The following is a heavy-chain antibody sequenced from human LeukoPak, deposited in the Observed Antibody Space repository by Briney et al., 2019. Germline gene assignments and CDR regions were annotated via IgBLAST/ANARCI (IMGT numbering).Heavy chain of an antibody. Sequence: GGSLRLSCAASGFPFSGYGIHWVRQAPGKGLEWVAVISYDGNNKYCADSVKGRFTISRDNSKNTLYLEMNSLRAEDTAVYYCAKDASRGAVAGMMYYFDYWGQGALVTVSS. CDR2: ISYDGNNK. J-gene: IGHJ4*02. V-gene: IGHV3-30*18. CDR1: GFPFSGYG. CDR3: AKDASRGAVAGMMYYFDY. D-gene: IGHD6-19*01.